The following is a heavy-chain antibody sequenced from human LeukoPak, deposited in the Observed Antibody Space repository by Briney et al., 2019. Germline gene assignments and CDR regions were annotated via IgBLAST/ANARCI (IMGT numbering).Heavy chain of an antibody. CDR1: GFTFSSYG. CDR3: AKDIDSITMVRGVFH. J-gene: IGHJ4*02. CDR2: IRYDGSNK. V-gene: IGHV3-30*02. D-gene: IGHD3-10*01. Sequence: PGGSLRLSCAASGFTFSSYGMHWVRQAPGKGLEWVAFIRYDGSNKYYADSVKGRFTISRDNSKNTLYLQMNSLRAEDTAVYYCAKDIDSITMVRGVFHWGQGTLVTVSS.